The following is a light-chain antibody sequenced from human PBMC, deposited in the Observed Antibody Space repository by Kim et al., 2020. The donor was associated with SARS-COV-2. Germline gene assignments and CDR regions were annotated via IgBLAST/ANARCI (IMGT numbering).Light chain of an antibody. Sequence: RGTLACTGSSSNSGAGYDVHWYQQLPGTAPKLLIYGNSNRPSGVPDRFSGSKSGTSASLAITGLQAEDEADYYCQSYDSSLSGSVFGGGTQLTVL. CDR3: QSYDSSLSGSV. V-gene: IGLV1-40*01. CDR2: GNS. CDR1: SSNSGAGYD. J-gene: IGLJ2*01.